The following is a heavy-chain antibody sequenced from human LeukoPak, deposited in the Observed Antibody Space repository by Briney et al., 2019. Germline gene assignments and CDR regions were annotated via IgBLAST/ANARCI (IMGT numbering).Heavy chain of an antibody. J-gene: IGHJ5*02. Sequence: AASVKVSCKASGYTFTGYYMHWVRQAPGQGLEWMGWINPNSGGTKYAQKFQGRVTMTRDTSISTAYMELSRLRSDDTAVYYCSRDAGAYDTNWFDPWGQGTLVTVSS. CDR3: SRDAGAYDTNWFDP. D-gene: IGHD3-22*01. V-gene: IGHV1-2*02. CDR1: GYTFTGYY. CDR2: INPNSGGT.